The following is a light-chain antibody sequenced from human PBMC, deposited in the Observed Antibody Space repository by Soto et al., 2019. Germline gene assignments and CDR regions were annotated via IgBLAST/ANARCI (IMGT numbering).Light chain of an antibody. Sequence: DIQMTQSPSSVSASVGDRFTITFRASQGISSWLAWYQRKPGKAPKLLIYAASSLQSGVPSRFSGSGSGTDFTLTISSLQPEDFATYYCQQANSFPLTFGGGTKVDIK. CDR2: AAS. CDR1: QGISSW. V-gene: IGKV1-12*01. CDR3: QQANSFPLT. J-gene: IGKJ4*01.